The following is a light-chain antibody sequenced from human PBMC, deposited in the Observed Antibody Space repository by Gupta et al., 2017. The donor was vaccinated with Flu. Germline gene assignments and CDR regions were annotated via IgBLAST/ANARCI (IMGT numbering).Light chain of an antibody. J-gene: IGKJ4*01. CDR3: QQGNDYPNG. CDR2: TES. V-gene: IGKV1-9*01. CDR1: PRIRRF. Sequence: PSFQSASVGERVTITILSSPRIRRFLAWYQQKPGKAPKLLIYTESTVKSGVPSRFSGSRSGTEYTLTISSLQPEDFARYYCQQGNDYPNGFGRGTKLEIK.